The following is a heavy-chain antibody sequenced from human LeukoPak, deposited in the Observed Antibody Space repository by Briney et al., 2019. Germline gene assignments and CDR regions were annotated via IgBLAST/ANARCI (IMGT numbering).Heavy chain of an antibody. CDR3: ARVASHYDSSGFFDY. Sequence: GASVTVSCKASGGTFSSYAISWVRQAPGQGLEWMGGIIPIFGTANYAQKFQGRVTITADESTSTAYMELSSLRSEDTAVYYCARVASHYDSSGFFDYWGQGTLVTVSS. CDR1: GGTFSSYA. D-gene: IGHD3-22*01. J-gene: IGHJ4*02. CDR2: IIPIFGTA. V-gene: IGHV1-69*13.